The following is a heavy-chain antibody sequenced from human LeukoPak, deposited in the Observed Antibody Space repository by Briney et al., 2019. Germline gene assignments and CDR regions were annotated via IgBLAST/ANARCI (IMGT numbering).Heavy chain of an antibody. D-gene: IGHD3-10*01. V-gene: IGHV4-39*07. J-gene: IGHJ4*02. Sequence: SETLSLTCTVSGGSISSSSYYWGWIRQPPGKGLEWIGSIYYSGSTYYNPSLKSRVTISVDTSKNQFSLKLSSVTAADTAVYYCARSGGSRITMVRGVTKWGQGTLVTVSS. CDR3: ARSGGSRITMVRGVTK. CDR1: GGSISSSSYY. CDR2: IYYSGST.